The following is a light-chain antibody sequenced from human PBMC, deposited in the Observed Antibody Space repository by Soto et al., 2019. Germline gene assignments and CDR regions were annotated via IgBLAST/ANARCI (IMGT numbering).Light chain of an antibody. Sequence: QSVLTQPASGSASPGQSITISCTGTSSDVGGFNYLSWYQQHPGKAPKLMIYEVSNRPSGGPNRFSCSKSGNTPSLTISGLQSQEEADYSCSSYTSSSTLYVFGTGTKVTVL. CDR3: SSYTSSSTLYV. V-gene: IGLV2-14*01. CDR2: EVS. CDR1: SSDVGGFNY. J-gene: IGLJ1*01.